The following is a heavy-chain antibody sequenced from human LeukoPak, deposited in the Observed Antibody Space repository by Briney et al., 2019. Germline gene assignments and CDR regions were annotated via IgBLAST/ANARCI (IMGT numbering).Heavy chain of an antibody. D-gene: IGHD3-22*01. Sequence: SETLSLTCAVYGGSFSGYYWSWIRQPPGKGLEWIGEINHSGSTNYNPSLKSRVTISVDTSKNQFSLKLSSVTAADTAVYYCARVSAEYDSSGYYYSSYFDYWGQGTLVTVSS. J-gene: IGHJ4*02. CDR3: ARVSAEYDSSGYYYSSYFDY. CDR1: GGSFSGYY. V-gene: IGHV4-34*01. CDR2: INHSGST.